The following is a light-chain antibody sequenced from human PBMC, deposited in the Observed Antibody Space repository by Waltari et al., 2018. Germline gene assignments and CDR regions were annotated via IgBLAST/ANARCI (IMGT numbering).Light chain of an antibody. J-gene: IGKJ4*01. V-gene: IGKV3-11*01. CDR2: DAS. CDR3: QQRGDWRFLT. CDR1: QSLGNY. Sequence: EIVLTPSPATLSLSPVERSTLSCSASQSLGNYLAWYHQKLGQAPRLLIYDASNRATGIPARFSGSGSGTDFTLTISSLEPEDFAIYYCQQRGDWRFLTFGGGTKVEIK.